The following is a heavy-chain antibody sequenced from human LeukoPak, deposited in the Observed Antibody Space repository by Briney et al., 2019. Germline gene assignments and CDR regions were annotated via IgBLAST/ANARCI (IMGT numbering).Heavy chain of an antibody. CDR1: GYTFTNYN. J-gene: IGHJ4*02. V-gene: IGHV1-8*01. CDR3: AREGLDY. CDR2: KNPNSGNS. Sequence: ASVKVSCKASGYTFTNYNINWVRLATGQGLEWIGYKNPNSGNSAYAQKFQGRVTITTDASISTAYMELSGLRSEDTALYYCAREGLDYWGQGTLVTVSS.